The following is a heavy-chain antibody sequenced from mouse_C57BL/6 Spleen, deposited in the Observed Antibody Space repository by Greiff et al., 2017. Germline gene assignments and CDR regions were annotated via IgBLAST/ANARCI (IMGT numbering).Heavy chain of an antibody. V-gene: IGHV14-2*01. CDR1: GFNIQDYY. Sequence: VQLQQPGAELVKPGASVKLSCTASGFNIQDYYMHWVKQRTEQGLEWIGRIDPEAGETKYAPKFQGKATITADKSSNTAYMQLSSLTSEDTAVYYCARGGYYGSSYHFYIDDWGQGTTLTVSS. J-gene: IGHJ2*01. D-gene: IGHD1-1*01. CDR3: ARGGYYGSSYHFYIDD. CDR2: IDPEAGET.